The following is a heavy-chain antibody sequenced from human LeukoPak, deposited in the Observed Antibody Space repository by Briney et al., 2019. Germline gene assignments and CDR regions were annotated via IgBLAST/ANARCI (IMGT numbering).Heavy chain of an antibody. J-gene: IGHJ4*02. CDR1: GYSFTDFY. CDR3: ARDRGRAQFDF. Sequence: ASVKVSCKTSGYSFTDFYIHWVRQAPGQRLEWMGWIIPDSGATNFAQDFQGRVSLTGDTSSGTAFLELSSLRSDDTATYSCARDRGRAQFDFWGQGTLVTVSS. V-gene: IGHV1-2*02. CDR2: IIPDSGAT.